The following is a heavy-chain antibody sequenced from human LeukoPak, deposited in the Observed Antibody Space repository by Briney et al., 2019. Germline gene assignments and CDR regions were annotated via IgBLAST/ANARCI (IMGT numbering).Heavy chain of an antibody. Sequence: PSETLSLTCTVSGGSTSNYYWSWIRQPAGEGLEWIGRIYTSGSTNYNPSLKSRVTMSVDTSKNQFSLNLNSVTAADTAVYYCARRDHYYDSSGYYYGAFDIWGQGTMVTVSS. CDR1: GGSTSNYY. D-gene: IGHD3-22*01. CDR2: IYTSGST. V-gene: IGHV4-4*07. CDR3: ARRDHYYDSSGYYYGAFDI. J-gene: IGHJ3*02.